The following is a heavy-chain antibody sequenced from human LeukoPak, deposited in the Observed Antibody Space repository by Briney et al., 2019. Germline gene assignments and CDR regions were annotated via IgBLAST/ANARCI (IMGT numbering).Heavy chain of an antibody. CDR3: ARHVDTAMVVAFDI. J-gene: IGHJ3*02. CDR2: IYYSGGT. Sequence: PSETLSLTCPVYGGSLSSYYWSWIRQPQGKGLEWVGYIYYSGGTNYNPTLKSRVTISVDTAKNQFSLKLSSVTAADTAVYYCARHVDTAMVVAFDIWGQGTMVTVSS. V-gene: IGHV4-59*08. D-gene: IGHD5-18*01. CDR1: GGSLSSYY.